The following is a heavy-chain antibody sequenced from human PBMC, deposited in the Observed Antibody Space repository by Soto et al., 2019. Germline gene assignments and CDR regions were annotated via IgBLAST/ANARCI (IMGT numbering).Heavy chain of an antibody. CDR3: AKKVNSGSGRQYFDY. CDR1: VFTFSTYT. D-gene: IGHD3-10*01. J-gene: IGHJ4*02. V-gene: IGHV3-48*04. CDR2: ISSRGRTI. Sequence: WGSLRLSCESFVFTFSTYTMNWVRQAPGRGLEWVSYISSRGRTISYADPVKGRFSISRDNAKNMLFLQMNSLRAEDTAIYYCAKKVNSGSGRQYFDYWGQGTMVTVSS.